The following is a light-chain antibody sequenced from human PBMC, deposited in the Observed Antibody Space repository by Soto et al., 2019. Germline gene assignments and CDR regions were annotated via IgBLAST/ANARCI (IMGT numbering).Light chain of an antibody. Sequence: EIVLTQSPGTLSLSPGERVTLSCRASQSVSSSYLAWYQQKPGRAPRLLISGASSRATGIPDRFRGSGSGTDFTLNISRLEPEDFAVYYCQQYGSSPPTFGQGTKVEIK. J-gene: IGKJ1*01. CDR1: QSVSSSY. V-gene: IGKV3-20*01. CDR3: QQYGSSPPT. CDR2: GAS.